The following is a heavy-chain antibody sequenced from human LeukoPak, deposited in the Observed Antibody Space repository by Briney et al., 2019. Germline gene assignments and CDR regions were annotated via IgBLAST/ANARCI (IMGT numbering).Heavy chain of an antibody. CDR3: ARDLSAMVRGVTNY. Sequence: ASVKVSCEASGYTFTGYYMHWVRQAPGQGLEWMGWINPNSGGTNYAQKFQGRVTMTRDTSISTAYMELSRLRSDDTAVYYCARDLSAMVRGVTNYWGQGTLVTVSS. CDR2: INPNSGGT. D-gene: IGHD3-10*01. V-gene: IGHV1-2*02. CDR1: GYTFTGYY. J-gene: IGHJ4*02.